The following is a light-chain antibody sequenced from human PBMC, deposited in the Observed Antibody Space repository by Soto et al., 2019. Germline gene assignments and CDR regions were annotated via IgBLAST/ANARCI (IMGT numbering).Light chain of an antibody. CDR3: QQYETYYT. V-gene: IGKV1-5*03. Sequence: DIQMTQSPSTLSASVGDRVTITCRASQSITTWLAWYQQKPGKAPNLLIYKASNLETGVPSRFRGSGSGTEFPLTISGLQRDDFATYYCQQYETYYTFGQGTKLEIK. J-gene: IGKJ2*01. CDR2: KAS. CDR1: QSITTW.